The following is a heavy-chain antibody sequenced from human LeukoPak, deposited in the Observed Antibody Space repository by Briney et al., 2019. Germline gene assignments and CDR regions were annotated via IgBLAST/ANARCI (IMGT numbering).Heavy chain of an antibody. Sequence: KPSETLSLTCTVSGGSISSYYWSWIRQPPGKGLEWIGYIYYSGSTNYNPSLKSRVTISVDTSKNQFSLKLSSVTAADTAVYYCAHERANYGSGNYYYYYMDVWGKGTTVTVSS. CDR2: IYYSGST. J-gene: IGHJ6*03. CDR3: AHERANYGSGNYYYYYMDV. V-gene: IGHV4-59*01. CDR1: GGSISSYY. D-gene: IGHD3-10*01.